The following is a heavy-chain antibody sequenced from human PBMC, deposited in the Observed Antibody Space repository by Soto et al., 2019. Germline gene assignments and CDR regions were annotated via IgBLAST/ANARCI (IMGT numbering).Heavy chain of an antibody. J-gene: IGHJ4*02. CDR3: ARPGVAAAGNFDS. Sequence: SETLSLTCAVSGGSFTGYYWAWIRQVPGGGLEWLGEINNLGSIHHNPSLMNRVTLSADTSRSQYSLEITSLTAVDTAVYYCARPGVAAAGNFDSWGPGTLVTVSS. CDR1: GGSFTGYY. V-gene: IGHV4-34*01. CDR2: INNLGSI. D-gene: IGHD6-25*01.